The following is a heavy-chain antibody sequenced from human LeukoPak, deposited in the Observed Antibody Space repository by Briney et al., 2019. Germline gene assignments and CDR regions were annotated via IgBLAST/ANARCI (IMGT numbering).Heavy chain of an antibody. Sequence: SVKVSCKASGGTFSSYAISWVRQAPGQGLEWMGGIIPIFGTANYAQKFQGRVTITADESTSTAYMELSSLRSEDTAVYSCAVAGIAGAVGEGWFDPWGQGTLVTVSS. CDR2: IIPIFGTA. D-gene: IGHD6-19*01. V-gene: IGHV1-69*01. J-gene: IGHJ5*02. CDR3: AVAGIAGAVGEGWFDP. CDR1: GGTFSSYA.